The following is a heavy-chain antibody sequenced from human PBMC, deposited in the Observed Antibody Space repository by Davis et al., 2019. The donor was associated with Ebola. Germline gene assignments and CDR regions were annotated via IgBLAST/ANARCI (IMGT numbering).Heavy chain of an antibody. CDR2: ISGSGGST. CDR1: GFTFSSYS. V-gene: IGHV3-23*01. Sequence: GESLKISCAASGFTFSSYSMNWVRQAPGKGLEWVSAISGSGGSTYYADSVKGRFTISRDNSKNTLYLQMNSLRAEDTAVYYCAKDLYSSGWLGKDAFDIWGQGTMVTVSS. D-gene: IGHD6-19*01. J-gene: IGHJ3*02. CDR3: AKDLYSSGWLGKDAFDI.